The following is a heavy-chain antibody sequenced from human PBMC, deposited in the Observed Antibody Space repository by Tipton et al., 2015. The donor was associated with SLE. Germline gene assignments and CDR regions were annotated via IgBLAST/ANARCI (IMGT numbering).Heavy chain of an antibody. CDR3: AGSPFYDFWRNS. D-gene: IGHD3-3*01. CDR1: GGSINSGDYS. V-gene: IGHV4-30-2*01. Sequence: TLSLTCAVSGGSINSGDYSWSWIRQPPGKGLEWIGYIFHSGNAYYNPSLKSRVTISVDMSRNQFSLRLDSVTAADTALYYCAGSPFYDFWRNSWGQGTLVSVSS. J-gene: IGHJ5*02. CDR2: IFHSGNA.